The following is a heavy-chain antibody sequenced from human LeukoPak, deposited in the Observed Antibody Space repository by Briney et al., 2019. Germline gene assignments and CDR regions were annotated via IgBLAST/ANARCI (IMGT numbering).Heavy chain of an antibody. CDR2: IYYSGST. V-gene: IGHV4-30-4*01. Sequence: SQTLSLTCTVSGGSISGGDYYWSWIRQPPGKGLEWIGYIYYSGSTYYNPSLKSRVTISVDTSKNQFSLKLSSVTAADTAVYYCATDSSGYFGGSPYYFDYWGQGTLVTVSS. CDR1: GGSISGGDYY. CDR3: ATDSSGYFGGSPYYFDY. D-gene: IGHD3-22*01. J-gene: IGHJ4*02.